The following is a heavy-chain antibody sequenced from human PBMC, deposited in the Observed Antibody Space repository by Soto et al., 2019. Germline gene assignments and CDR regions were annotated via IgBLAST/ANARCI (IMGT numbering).Heavy chain of an antibody. D-gene: IGHD5-18*01. CDR1: GDSMSSYY. Sequence: SETLSLTCIVSGDSMSSYYWSWIRQPPGKGLEWIGYIYYTGRASYNPSLKSRVTISVDTSKNQFSLKLSSVTAADTAVYYCAREGYSYGYGYFDYWGQGTLVTVSS. J-gene: IGHJ4*02. CDR3: AREGYSYGYGYFDY. V-gene: IGHV4-59*01. CDR2: IYYTGRA.